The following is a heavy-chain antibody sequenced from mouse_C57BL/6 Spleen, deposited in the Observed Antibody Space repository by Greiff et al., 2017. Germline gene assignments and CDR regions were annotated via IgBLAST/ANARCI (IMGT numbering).Heavy chain of an antibody. V-gene: IGHV5-12*01. Sequence: EVQGVESGGGLVQPGGSLKLSCAASGFTFSDYYMYWVRQTPEKRLEWVAYISNGGGSTYYPDTVKGRFTISRDNAKNTLYVQMGRLKSEDTAMYDCARKGLYGNYVFDYWGQGTTLTVSS. CDR3: ARKGLYGNYVFDY. D-gene: IGHD2-1*01. CDR1: GFTFSDYY. J-gene: IGHJ2*01. CDR2: ISNGGGST.